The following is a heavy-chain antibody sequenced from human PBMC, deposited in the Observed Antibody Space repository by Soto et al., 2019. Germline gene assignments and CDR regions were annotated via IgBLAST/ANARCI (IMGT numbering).Heavy chain of an antibody. CDR2: INPSGATT. D-gene: IGHD2-2*01. CDR3: ARTECFSSSCYFKY. Sequence: QVWLVQSGAEVKKPGASVKVACKASGYTFTSYYVHWGRQAPGQGVGWLGIINPSGATTTYAQNLQGRVAMTRNTSTSTVYRELSSLRSEDTAVYYCARTECFSSSCYFKYWGQGTLVTVSS. V-gene: IGHV1-46*04. J-gene: IGHJ4*02. CDR1: GYTFTSYY.